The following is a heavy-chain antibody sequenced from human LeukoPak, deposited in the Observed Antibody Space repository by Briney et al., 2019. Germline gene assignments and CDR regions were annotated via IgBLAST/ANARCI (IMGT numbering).Heavy chain of an antibody. Sequence: SETLSLTCAVYGGSFSGYYWSWLRQHPGKGLEWIGYIYYSGSTYYNPSLKSRVTISVDTSKNQFSLKLSSVTAADTAVYYCARVAGNVAGIDYWGQGTLVTVSS. CDR2: IYYSGST. J-gene: IGHJ4*02. CDR1: GGSFSGYY. CDR3: ARVAGNVAGIDY. V-gene: IGHV4-31*11. D-gene: IGHD6-19*01.